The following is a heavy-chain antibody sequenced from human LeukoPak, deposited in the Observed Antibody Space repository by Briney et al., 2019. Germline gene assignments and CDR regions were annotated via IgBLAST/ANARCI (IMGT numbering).Heavy chain of an antibody. CDR2: ISWNSGSI. CDR3: ARGRSSSWYGSYYYYYMDV. CDR1: GFTFDDYA. J-gene: IGHJ6*03. D-gene: IGHD6-13*01. Sequence: GGSLRLSCAASGFTFDDYAMHWVRQAPGKGLEWVSGISWNSGSIGYADSVKGRFTISRDNAKNSLYLQMNSLRAEDTAVYYCARGRSSSWYGSYYYYYMDVWGKGTTVTISS. V-gene: IGHV3-9*01.